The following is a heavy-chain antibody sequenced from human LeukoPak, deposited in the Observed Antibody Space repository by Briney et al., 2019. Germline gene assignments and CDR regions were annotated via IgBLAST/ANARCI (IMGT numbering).Heavy chain of an antibody. J-gene: IGHJ4*02. CDR2: IIPIFGTA. V-gene: IGHV1-69*05. CDR1: GGTFSSYA. Sequence: SVKVSCKASGGTFSSYAISWVRQAPGQGLEWMGGIIPIFGTANYAQKFQGRVTITTDESTSTAYMELSSLRSEDTAVYYCATKYYYHSSGYYYPYYFDYWGQGTLVTVSS. CDR3: ATKYYYHSSGYYYPYYFDY. D-gene: IGHD3-22*01.